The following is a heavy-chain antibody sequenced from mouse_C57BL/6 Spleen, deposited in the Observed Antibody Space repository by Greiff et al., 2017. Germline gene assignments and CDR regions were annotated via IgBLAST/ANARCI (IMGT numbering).Heavy chain of an antibody. V-gene: IGHV8-12*01. CDR3: ARRGGYYGSSPYYYAMDY. CDR1: GFSLSTSGMG. J-gene: IGHJ4*01. Sequence: SGPGILQSSQTLSLTCSFSGFSLSTSGMGVSWIRQPSGKGLEWLAHIYWDDDKRYNPSLKSRLTISKDTSRNQVFLKITSVDTADTATYYCARRGGYYGSSPYYYAMDYWGQGTSVTVSS. CDR2: IYWDDDK. D-gene: IGHD1-1*01.